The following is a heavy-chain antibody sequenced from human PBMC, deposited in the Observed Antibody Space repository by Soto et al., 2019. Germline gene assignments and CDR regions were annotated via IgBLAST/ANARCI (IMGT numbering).Heavy chain of an antibody. Sequence: EVQLVESGGGLVKPGGSLRLSCAASGFTFSSYSMNWVRQAPGKGLEWVSSISSSSYIYYADSVKGRFTISRDNAKNSLYLQMNSLRAEDTAVYYCARDCSSTSCYLKDDYWGQGTLVTVSS. D-gene: IGHD2-2*01. CDR3: ARDCSSTSCYLKDDY. V-gene: IGHV3-21*01. CDR1: GFTFSSYS. CDR2: ISSSSYI. J-gene: IGHJ4*02.